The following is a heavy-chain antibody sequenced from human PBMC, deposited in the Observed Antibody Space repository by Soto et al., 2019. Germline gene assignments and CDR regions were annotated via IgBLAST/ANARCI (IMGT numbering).Heavy chain of an antibody. CDR2: IYHSGST. CDR1: GGSISSGGYS. CDR3: ARVYGDYTNWFDP. J-gene: IGHJ5*02. D-gene: IGHD4-17*01. Sequence: SETLSLTCAVSGGSISSGGYSWSWIRQPPGKGLEWIGYIYHSGSTYYNPSLKSRVTISVDRSKNQFSLKLSSVTAADTAVYYCARVYGDYTNWFDPWGQGTLVTVSS. V-gene: IGHV4-30-2*01.